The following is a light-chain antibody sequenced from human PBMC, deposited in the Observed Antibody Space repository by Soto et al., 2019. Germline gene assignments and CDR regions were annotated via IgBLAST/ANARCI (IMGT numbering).Light chain of an antibody. CDR2: GAS. V-gene: IGKV3-20*01. CDR3: QQYGTSPRT. J-gene: IGKJ1*01. CDR1: QAISSA. Sequence: PGDRVTITCRASQAISSALAWYQQKPGQSPRLLIYGASSRATGIPDRFSGRGSGTDFTLTISRLEPEDFAVYFCQQYGTSPRTFGQGTKVDIK.